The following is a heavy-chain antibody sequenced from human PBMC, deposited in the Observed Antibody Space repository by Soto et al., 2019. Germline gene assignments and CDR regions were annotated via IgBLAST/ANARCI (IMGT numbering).Heavy chain of an antibody. CDR3: DRDYYGCGRYYPADAFDI. V-gene: IGHV1-18*01. CDR2: ISAYNGNT. CDR1: GYTFTSYG. J-gene: IGHJ3*02. Sequence: QVQLVQSGAEVKKPGASVKVSCKASGYTFTSYGISWVRQAPGQGLEWMGWISAYNGNTNYPQKLQGRVTMTTDTSTSTAYMELRSLRSDDTAVYSCDRDYYGCGRYYPADAFDIWGQGTMVTVSS. D-gene: IGHD3-10*01.